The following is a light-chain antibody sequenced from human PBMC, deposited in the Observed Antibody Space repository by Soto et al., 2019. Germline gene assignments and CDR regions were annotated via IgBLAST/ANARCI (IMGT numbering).Light chain of an antibody. CDR2: DTA. Sequence: QAVVTQDPSLTVSPGGKVILTCGSTTGPVTTGHYPYWFQQKPGQAPRPLVYDTANIFSWTPVRFSGSLVGGKAALTLSGAQPEDEAEYYCLLSYRGDYVFGPGTKVTVL. CDR3: LLSYRGDYV. CDR1: TGPVTTGHY. J-gene: IGLJ1*01. V-gene: IGLV7-46*01.